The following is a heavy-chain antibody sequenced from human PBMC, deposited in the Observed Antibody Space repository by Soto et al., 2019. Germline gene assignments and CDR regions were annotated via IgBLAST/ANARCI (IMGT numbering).Heavy chain of an antibody. CDR2: ISYDGSNK. Sequence: GSLRLSCVASGFSFSNHGMHWVRQAPGKGLEWVAVISYDGSNKDYVESVKGRFTISRDNSKNTLYLQINSLRVEDTAVFYWSRNSRATVAGDPDYWRQGTLVTVSS. D-gene: IGHD6-19*01. V-gene: IGHV3-30*03. CDR1: GFSFSNHG. CDR3: SRNSRATVAGDPDY. J-gene: IGHJ4*02.